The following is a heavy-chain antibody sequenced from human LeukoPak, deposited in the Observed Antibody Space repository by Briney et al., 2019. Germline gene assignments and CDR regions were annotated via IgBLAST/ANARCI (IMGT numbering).Heavy chain of an antibody. J-gene: IGHJ4*02. CDR3: ARSLSTSTAMADY. CDR1: GGSFSSYA. Sequence: SVKVSCKASGGSFSSYAISWVRQAPGQGLEWMGGIIPIFGTANYVQKFQGRVTITADDSTNTAYMELRSLRSDDTAVYYCARSLSTSTAMADYWGQGTLVTVSS. CDR2: IIPIFGTA. D-gene: IGHD5-18*01. V-gene: IGHV1-69*01.